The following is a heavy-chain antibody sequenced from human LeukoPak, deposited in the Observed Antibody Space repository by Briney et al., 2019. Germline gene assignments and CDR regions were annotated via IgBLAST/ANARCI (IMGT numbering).Heavy chain of an antibody. Sequence: GGSLRLSCAASGFTFSSYAMSWVRQAPGKGLEWVSAISGSGGSTYYADSVKGRFTISRDNSKNTLYLQMNSLRTEDTAVYYSAQDRSGYGRHDYWGQGTLVTVFS. CDR3: AQDRSGYGRHDY. CDR2: ISGSGGST. CDR1: GFTFSSYA. D-gene: IGHD5-18*01. V-gene: IGHV3-23*01. J-gene: IGHJ4*02.